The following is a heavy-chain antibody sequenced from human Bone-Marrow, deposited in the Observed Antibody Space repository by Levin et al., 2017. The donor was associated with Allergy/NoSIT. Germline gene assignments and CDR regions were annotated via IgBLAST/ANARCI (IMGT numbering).Heavy chain of an antibody. Sequence: PGGSLRLSCAASEFTLGSYVMSWVRQAPGKGPEWVASISSSGSTYYTDSIKGRFTISSDTSINTLYLQMNSLRAEDTAVYYCATSGKTFWYFDLWGRGTLVTVSS. CDR2: ISSSGST. CDR1: EFTLGSYV. J-gene: IGHJ2*01. V-gene: IGHV3-23*01. CDR3: ATSGKTFWYFDL.